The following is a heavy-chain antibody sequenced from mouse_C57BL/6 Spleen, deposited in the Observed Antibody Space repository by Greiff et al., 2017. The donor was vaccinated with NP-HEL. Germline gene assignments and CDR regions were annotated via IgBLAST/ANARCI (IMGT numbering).Heavy chain of an antibody. CDR2: IYPRSGNT. J-gene: IGHJ4*01. CDR1: GYTFTSYG. V-gene: IGHV1-81*01. D-gene: IGHD2-4*01. CDR3: ARDYDYSYYAMDY. Sequence: VKLVESGAELARPGASVKLSCKASGYTFTSYGISWVKQRTGQGLEWIGEIYPRSGNTYYNEKFKGKATLTADKSSSTAYMELRSLTSEDSAVYFCARDYDYSYYAMDYWGQGTSVTVSS.